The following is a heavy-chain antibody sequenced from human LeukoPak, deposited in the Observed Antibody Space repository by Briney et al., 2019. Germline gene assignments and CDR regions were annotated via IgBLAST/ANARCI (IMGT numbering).Heavy chain of an antibody. CDR1: GFTFSSYS. Sequence: PGGSLRLSCAASGFTFSSYSMNWVRQAPGKGLDWVSSISSSSSYIYYADSVKGRFTISRDNAKNSLYLQMNSLRAEDTAVYYCASETDSSGYYPDYWGQGTLVTVSS. J-gene: IGHJ4*02. CDR3: ASETDSSGYYPDY. CDR2: ISSSSSYI. D-gene: IGHD3-22*01. V-gene: IGHV3-21*01.